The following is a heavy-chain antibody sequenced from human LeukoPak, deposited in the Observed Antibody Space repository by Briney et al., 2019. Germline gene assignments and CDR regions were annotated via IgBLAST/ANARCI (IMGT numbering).Heavy chain of an antibody. V-gene: IGHV1-8*01. J-gene: IGHJ5*02. CDR3: ARGYVGATEYCFDP. CDR1: GYTFTSYD. D-gene: IGHD1-26*01. Sequence: GASVKVSCETSGYTFTSYDINWVRQATGQGLEWMGWMNPNSGNTGYAQKFQGRVTMTRNTSISTAYMQLSSLRSDDTAVYYCARGYVGATEYCFDPWGQGTLVTVSS. CDR2: MNPNSGNT.